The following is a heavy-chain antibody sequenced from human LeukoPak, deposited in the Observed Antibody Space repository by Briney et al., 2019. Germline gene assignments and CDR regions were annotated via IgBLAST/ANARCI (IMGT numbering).Heavy chain of an antibody. Sequence: GGSLRLSCVASGSTFRTYEMSWVRQAPGKGLEWVSAISGSGGSTYYADSVKGRFTISRDNSKNTLYLQMNSLRAEDTAVYYCAKDSYDSSGYQFDYWGQGTLVTVSS. D-gene: IGHD3-22*01. CDR3: AKDSYDSSGYQFDY. J-gene: IGHJ4*02. CDR1: GSTFRTYE. V-gene: IGHV3-23*01. CDR2: ISGSGGST.